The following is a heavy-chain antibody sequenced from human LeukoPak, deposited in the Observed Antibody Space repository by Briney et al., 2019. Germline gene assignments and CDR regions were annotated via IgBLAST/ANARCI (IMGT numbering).Heavy chain of an antibody. Sequence: GRSLRLSCAASGFTFSSYAMHWVRQAPGKGLEWMAVISYDGSNKYYADSVKGRFTISRDNSKNTLYLQMNSLRAEDTAVYYCARDSRYDILTGSSNFDYWGQGTLVTVSS. V-gene: IGHV3-30*04. D-gene: IGHD3-9*01. CDR1: GFTFSSYA. CDR3: ARDSRYDILTGSSNFDY. CDR2: ISYDGSNK. J-gene: IGHJ4*02.